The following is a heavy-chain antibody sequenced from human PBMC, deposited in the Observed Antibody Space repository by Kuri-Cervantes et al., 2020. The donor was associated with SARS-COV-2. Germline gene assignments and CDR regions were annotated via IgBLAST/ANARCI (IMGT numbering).Heavy chain of an antibody. V-gene: IGHV1-2*02. D-gene: IGHD1-1*01. CDR3: ARGRFNWNDGSYYFDY. J-gene: IGHJ4*02. Sequence: ASVKVSCKASGYTFTGYYMHWVRQAPGQGLEWMGWINPNSGGTNYAQKFRGRVTMTRDTSISAAYMELSRLRSDDTAVYYCARGRFNWNDGSYYFDYWGQGTLVTVSS. CDR1: GYTFTGYY. CDR2: INPNSGGT.